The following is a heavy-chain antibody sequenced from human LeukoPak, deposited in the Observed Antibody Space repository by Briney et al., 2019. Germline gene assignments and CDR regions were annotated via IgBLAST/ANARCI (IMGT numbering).Heavy chain of an antibody. CDR3: ARAGWENWYFDL. CDR1: GGTFSSYA. CDR2: IIPIFGTA. V-gene: IGHV1-69*13. Sequence: ASVKVSCKASGGTFSSYAISWVRQAPGQGLEWMGGIIPIFGTANYAQKFQGRVTITADESTSTAYMELSSLRSDDTAVYYCARAGWENWYFDLWGRGTLVTVSS. D-gene: IGHD6-19*01. J-gene: IGHJ2*01.